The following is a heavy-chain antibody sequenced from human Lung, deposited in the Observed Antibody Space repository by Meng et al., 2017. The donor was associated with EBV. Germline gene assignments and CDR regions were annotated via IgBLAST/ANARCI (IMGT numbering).Heavy chain of an antibody. J-gene: IGHJ4*02. CDR1: SACISSINY. Sequence: QSHLHESGPGLVKPPRTLSLACTVSSACISSINYWTCVCQSPGKGLEWNGDNYHNDNTNPNHSLMSPVTMSLDKSKITLSLNLRAVTAADTSVYFCARAPGNRNFDSWGQGTLVTVSS. CDR3: ARAPGNRNFDS. CDR2: NYHNDNT. D-gene: IGHD1-14*01. V-gene: IGHV4-4*01.